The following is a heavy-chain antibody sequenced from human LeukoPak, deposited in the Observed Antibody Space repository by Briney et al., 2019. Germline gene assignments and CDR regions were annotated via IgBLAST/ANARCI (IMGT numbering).Heavy chain of an antibody. CDR3: ARIPGWIQQDGYYYYGMDV. J-gene: IGHJ6*02. CDR1: GFPLSTSGMC. D-gene: IGHD5-18*01. Sequence: SGPTQVNPTQTLTLTCTFSGFPLSTSGMCVSWIRQPPGKALEWLARIDWDDDKYYSTSLKTRLTISKDTSKNQVVLTMTNMDPVDTATYYCARIPGWIQQDGYYYYGMDVWGQGTTVTVSS. CDR2: IDWDDDK. V-gene: IGHV2-70*11.